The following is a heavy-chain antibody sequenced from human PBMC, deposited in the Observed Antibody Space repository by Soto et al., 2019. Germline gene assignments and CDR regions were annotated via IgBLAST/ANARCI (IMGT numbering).Heavy chain of an antibody. V-gene: IGHV4-59*13. Sequence: QVQLQESGPGLVKPSETLPLTCTVSGGSISSYYWSWIRQPPGKGLEWIGYVSYTGSTYYNPSLQSRVTISLGTSRNRLSLKVASVTAADTAVYYCARLSVDLNDYWSLDPWGQGTLVTVSS. CDR1: GGSISSYY. CDR3: ARLSVDLNDYWSLDP. D-gene: IGHD1-1*01. J-gene: IGHJ5*02. CDR2: VSYTGST.